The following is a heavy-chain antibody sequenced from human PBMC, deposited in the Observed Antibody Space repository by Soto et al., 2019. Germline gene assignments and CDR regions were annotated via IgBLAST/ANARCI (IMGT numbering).Heavy chain of an antibody. CDR2: ISAYNGNT. V-gene: IGHV1-18*01. CDR3: ARDQGSYIGY. D-gene: IGHD3-10*01. Sequence: GASVKVSCKASGYTFTNNDVSWVRQAPGQGLEWMGWISAYNGNTNYAQKLQGRVTMTTDTSTSTAYMELRSLRSDDTAVYYCARDQGSYIGYWGQGTLVTVYS. CDR1: GYTFTNND. J-gene: IGHJ4*02.